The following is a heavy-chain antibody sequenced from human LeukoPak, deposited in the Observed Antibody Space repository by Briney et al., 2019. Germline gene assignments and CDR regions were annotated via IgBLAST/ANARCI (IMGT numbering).Heavy chain of an antibody. Sequence: GGPLRLSCAASGFTFSTYSMSWVRQAPGEGLDWVSVISPSGDSTTYADSAKGRFTISRDNSKNTLYLHMTGLTVENTAVNSGARRLPAAGEADDFDCWGQGTLVTVSS. J-gene: IGHJ4*02. D-gene: IGHD6-13*01. CDR1: GFTFSTYS. CDR2: ISPSGDST. V-gene: IGHV3-23*01. CDR3: ARRLPAAGEADDFDC.